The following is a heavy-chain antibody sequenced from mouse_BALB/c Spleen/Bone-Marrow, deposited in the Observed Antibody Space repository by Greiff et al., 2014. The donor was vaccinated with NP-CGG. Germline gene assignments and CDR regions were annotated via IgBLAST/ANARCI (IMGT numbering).Heavy chain of an antibody. J-gene: IGHJ3*01. D-gene: IGHD2-4*01. CDR3: ARSCDYDYEGTWFAY. CDR2: INPNNGGT. V-gene: IGHV1-26*01. Sequence: EVKLVESGPELVKPGASVKMSCKASGYTFTDYYMKWVKQSHGKRLEWIGDINPNNGGTSYNQTFKGKATLTVDKSSSTAYMQLYGLTSEDSAVYYCARSCDYDYEGTWFAYWGQGTLVTVSA. CDR1: GYTFTDYY.